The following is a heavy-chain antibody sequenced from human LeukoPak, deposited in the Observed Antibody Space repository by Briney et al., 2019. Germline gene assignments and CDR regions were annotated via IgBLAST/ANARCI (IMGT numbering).Heavy chain of an antibody. CDR3: ARGLRYFDWYFSD. V-gene: IGHV4-39*01. D-gene: IGHD3-9*01. CDR2: IYYSGST. Sequence: SETLSLTCTVSGGSISSNNYYWGWIRQPPGRGLEWIGSIYYSGSTYYNPSLKSRVTISVDTSKNQFSLKLSSVTAADTAVYYCARGLRYFDWYFSDWGQGTLVTVSS. CDR1: GGSISSNNYY. J-gene: IGHJ4*02.